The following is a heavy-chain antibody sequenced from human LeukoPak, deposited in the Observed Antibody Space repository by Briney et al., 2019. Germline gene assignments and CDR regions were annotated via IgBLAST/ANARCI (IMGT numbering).Heavy chain of an antibody. D-gene: IGHD3-22*01. CDR3: ARDHPQSDYYDSSGPHDAFDI. V-gene: IGHV3-30-3*01. CDR1: GFTFSSYA. CDR2: ISYDGSNK. J-gene: IGHJ3*02. Sequence: GGSLRLSCAASGFTFSSYAMHWVRQAPGKGLEWVAVISYDGSNKYYADSVKGRFTISRDNSKNTLYLQMNSLRAEDTAVYYCARDHPQSDYYDSSGPHDAFDIWGQGTMVTVSS.